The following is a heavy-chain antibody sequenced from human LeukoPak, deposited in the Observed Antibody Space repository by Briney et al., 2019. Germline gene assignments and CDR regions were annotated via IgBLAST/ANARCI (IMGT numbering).Heavy chain of an antibody. V-gene: IGHV4-59*11. J-gene: IGHJ5*02. CDR3: ARVNSGRYYNWFDP. Sequence: SEALSVTCLVSGGSISCHYWSWIRPPPGKGLEGIGYSYNSRSTNYNPSHQRRVTISVDTSKNQYSLKLSPVTAADTAVYYRARVNSGRYYNWFDPWGQGTLVTVSS. CDR2: SYNSRST. D-gene: IGHD1-26*01. CDR1: GGSISCHY.